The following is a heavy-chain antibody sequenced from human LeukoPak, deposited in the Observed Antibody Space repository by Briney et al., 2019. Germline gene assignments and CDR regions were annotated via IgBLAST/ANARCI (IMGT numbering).Heavy chain of an antibody. J-gene: IGHJ6*03. CDR1: GYTFTGYY. D-gene: IGHD6-13*01. Sequence: ASVKVSCKASGYTFTGYYMHWVRQAPGQGLEWMGWINPNSGGTNYAQKFQGRVTMTKDTSISTAYMELSRLRSDDTAMYYCANAGLGYSNSWDYYYYMDVWGKGTTVTVSS. CDR2: INPNSGGT. CDR3: ANAGLGYSNSWDYYYYMDV. V-gene: IGHV1-2*02.